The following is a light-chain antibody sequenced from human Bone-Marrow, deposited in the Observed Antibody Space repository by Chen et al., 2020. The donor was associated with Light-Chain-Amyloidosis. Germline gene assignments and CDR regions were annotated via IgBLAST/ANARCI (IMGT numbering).Light chain of an antibody. CDR2: EDD. V-gene: IGLV6-57*01. CDR1: SGSIATNY. J-gene: IGLJ3*02. Sequence: NFMLTQPHSVSESPGKTVIISCTRSSGSIATNYVQWYQQRPGSSPTTVIYEDDQRPSGVPDRFSGAIDRSSNAAALTISGLKTEDEADYYCQSYQGSSQGVFGGGTKLTVL. CDR3: QSYQGSSQGV.